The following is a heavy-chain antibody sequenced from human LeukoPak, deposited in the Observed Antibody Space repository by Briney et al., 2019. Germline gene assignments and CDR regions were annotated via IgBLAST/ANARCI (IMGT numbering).Heavy chain of an antibody. J-gene: IGHJ6*02. Sequence: SETLSLTCTVSGGAISSGDYYWSWIRQPPGKGLEWIGYIYYSGSTYYNPSLKCRVTISVDTSKNQFSLKLSSVTAADTAVYYCARWVDTAMVVGMDVWGQGTTVTVSS. CDR2: IYYSGST. D-gene: IGHD5-18*01. V-gene: IGHV4-30-4*01. CDR3: ARWVDTAMVVGMDV. CDR1: GGAISSGDYY.